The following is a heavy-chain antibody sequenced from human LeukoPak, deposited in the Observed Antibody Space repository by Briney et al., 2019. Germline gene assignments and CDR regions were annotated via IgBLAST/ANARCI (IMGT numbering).Heavy chain of an antibody. J-gene: IGHJ3*02. V-gene: IGHV1-18*01. CDR1: GYNFRNYG. CDR3: ARDSARGYSYGYNAVDI. D-gene: IGHD5-18*01. Sequence: ASVKVSCKASGYNFRNYGIGWVRQAPRQGLEWMGWITAGNGNTNYAQKVQGRVTMTTDTSTSTAYMELRSLRSDDTAVYFCARDSARGYSYGYNAVDIWGQGTMVTVSS. CDR2: ITAGNGNT.